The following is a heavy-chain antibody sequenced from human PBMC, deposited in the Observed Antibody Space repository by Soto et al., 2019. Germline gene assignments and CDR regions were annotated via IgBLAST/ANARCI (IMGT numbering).Heavy chain of an antibody. CDR1: GINFRGFA. D-gene: IGHD3-10*01. CDR2: ISNNADAT. J-gene: IGHJ4*02. V-gene: IGHV3-23*01. CDR3: AQLALWFGEFGRGY. Sequence: PGGSLRLSCEAPGINFRGFAMSWVRQAPGKGLQWVASISNNADATYYADSVKGRLHISRDNSKRTVFLEMNSLRVEDTAVYYCAQLALWFGEFGRGYWGQGALVTVSS.